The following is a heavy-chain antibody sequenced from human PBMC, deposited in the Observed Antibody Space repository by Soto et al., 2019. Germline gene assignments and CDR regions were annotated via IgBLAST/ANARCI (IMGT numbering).Heavy chain of an antibody. CDR2: MYNSEDT. J-gene: IGHJ2*01. D-gene: IGHD2-15*01. CDR3: VRHATDRHGNAEDWYFDL. CDR1: AASISSYY. Sequence: QVQLQESGPGLVRPSETLSLTCTVSAASISSYYWTWIRQPPGKGLEWIGHMYNSEDTKYNPSLKSQVKMSVDTSKNQFSLKLRSVTAADTAIYYCVRHATDRHGNAEDWYFDLWGRGTLVTVSS. V-gene: IGHV4-59*08.